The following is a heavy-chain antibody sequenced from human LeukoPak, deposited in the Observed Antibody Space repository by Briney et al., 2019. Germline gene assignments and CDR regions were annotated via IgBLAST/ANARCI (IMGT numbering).Heavy chain of an antibody. D-gene: IGHD5-12*01. Sequence: SVKVSCKASGYTFTGYYMHWVRQAPGQGLEWMGWVNPNSGGTNYAQNFQGRVTMTRDTSISTAYMELSRLRSDDTAVYYCATAVYSGYDLDFDYWGQGTLVNVSS. CDR3: ATAVYSGYDLDFDY. V-gene: IGHV1-2*02. CDR2: VNPNSGGT. CDR1: GYTFTGYY. J-gene: IGHJ4*02.